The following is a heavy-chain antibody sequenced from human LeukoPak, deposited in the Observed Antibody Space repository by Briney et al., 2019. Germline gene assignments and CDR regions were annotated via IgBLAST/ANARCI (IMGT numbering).Heavy chain of an antibody. CDR3: ARDLNSSGSY. Sequence: GSLRLSCAASGFPVSGSYMSWVRQAPGKGLEWVSVIHSGGKTYYADSVKGRFTTSRDNSKNTLYLQMNSLRAEDTAVYYCARDLNSSGSYWGQGTLVTVSS. J-gene: IGHJ4*02. D-gene: IGHD3-22*01. CDR2: IHSGGKT. V-gene: IGHV3-53*01. CDR1: GFPVSGSY.